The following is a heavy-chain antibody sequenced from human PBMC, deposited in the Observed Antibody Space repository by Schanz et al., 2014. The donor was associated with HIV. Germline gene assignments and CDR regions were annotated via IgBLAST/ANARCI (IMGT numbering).Heavy chain of an antibody. Sequence: EVQLLESGGGLVQPGGSLRLSCVASGFTFNNYAMTWVRQAPGRGLEWVSAISGSGVTTYYADSVKGRFTISRDISKNTLYLHVKSLRAEDTALYYCAKDSGDSGGYYTQYFDYWGQGTLVTVSS. CDR3: AKDSGDSGGYYTQYFDY. D-gene: IGHD3-22*01. CDR2: ISGSGVTT. J-gene: IGHJ4*02. CDR1: GFTFNNYA. V-gene: IGHV3-23*01.